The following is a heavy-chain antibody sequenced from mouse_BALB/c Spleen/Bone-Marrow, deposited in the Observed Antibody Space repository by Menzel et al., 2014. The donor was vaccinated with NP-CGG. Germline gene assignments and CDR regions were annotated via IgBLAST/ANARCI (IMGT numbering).Heavy chain of an antibody. J-gene: IGHJ2*01. CDR1: GYAFTNHL. CDR2: INPGSGST. Sequence: QVQLKQSGAELVRPGTSVKVSCKASGYAFTNHLIEWVKQRPGQGLEWIGVINPGSGSTNYNENFKGKATLTADKSSSTPYMQLSSLTSDDSAIYFCARRLTGTLYFDYWGQGTTLTVSS. V-gene: IGHV1-54*03. CDR3: ARRLTGTLYFDY. D-gene: IGHD4-1*01.